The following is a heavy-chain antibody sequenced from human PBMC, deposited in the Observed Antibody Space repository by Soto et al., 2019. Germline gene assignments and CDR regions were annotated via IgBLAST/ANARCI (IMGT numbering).Heavy chain of an antibody. CDR2: ISYDGTNK. V-gene: IGHV3-30*03. J-gene: IGHJ5*02. Sequence: QVQLVESGGGVVQPGRSLRLSCAASGFTFSSYGMHWVRQAPGKGLEWVAVISYDGTNKYYVDSVEGRFTISRDNXXXXXXXXXXXXXXXXXXXXXXXRDGRIXATKGALYNWFDPWGQGTLVTVSS. D-gene: IGHD3-22*01. CDR1: GFTFSSYG. CDR3: XRDGRIXATKGALYNWFDP.